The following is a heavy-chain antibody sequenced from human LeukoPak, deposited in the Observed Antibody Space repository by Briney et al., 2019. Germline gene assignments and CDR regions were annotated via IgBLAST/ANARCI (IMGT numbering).Heavy chain of an antibody. CDR3: ARSRYGSGSQPFAG. CDR2: IYYSGST. Sequence: SETLSLTCTVSGGSISSSGFHWGWIRQPPGKGLEWIGSIYYSGSTYYNPSLKSRVTVSVDTSKNQFSLKLSSVTAADTAVYYCARSRYGSGSQPFAGGGEGTRVTVSS. V-gene: IGHV4-39*01. J-gene: IGHJ4*02. D-gene: IGHD3-10*01. CDR1: GGSISSSGFH.